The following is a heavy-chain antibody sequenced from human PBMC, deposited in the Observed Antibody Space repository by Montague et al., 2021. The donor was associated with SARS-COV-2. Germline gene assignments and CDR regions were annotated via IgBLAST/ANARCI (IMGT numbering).Heavy chain of an antibody. Sequence: SETLSLTCAVYGGSFNDYYWSWIRQPPGKGLEWIGEINHSGTTNYHPSLKSRVTISLDTSKNQFSLKLSSVTAADTAVYFCARGIAAPGDIPVYYFDSWGQGTLVTVSS. D-gene: IGHD6-13*01. CDR3: ARGIAAPGDIPVYYFDS. V-gene: IGHV4-34*01. J-gene: IGHJ4*02. CDR1: GGSFNDYY. CDR2: INHSGTT.